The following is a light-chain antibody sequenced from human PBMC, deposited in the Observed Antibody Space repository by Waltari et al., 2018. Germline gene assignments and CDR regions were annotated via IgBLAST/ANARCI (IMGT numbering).Light chain of an antibody. CDR3: QHGHDWSLT. CDR2: DAS. CDR1: QSISSH. V-gene: IGKV3-11*01. J-gene: IGKJ4*01. Sequence: EIVLTQSPATLSLSPGERATLSCWASQSISSHIAWYQQKPGQAPRLLIYDASNRATGIPARFSGSGSGTDFTLTIGSLEPEDFAVYYCQHGHDWSLTFGGGTKVEIK.